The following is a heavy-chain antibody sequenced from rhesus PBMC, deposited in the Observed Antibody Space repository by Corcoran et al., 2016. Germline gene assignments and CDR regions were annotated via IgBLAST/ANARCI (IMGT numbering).Heavy chain of an antibody. CDR1: GVSIRASYY. V-gene: IGHV4S7*01. CDR3: ARDGYSGSRFDY. D-gene: IGHD1-44*02. CDR2: IYGSGGST. J-gene: IGHJ4*01. Sequence: QVQLQTSGPGLVQHSEALSLTCAVSGVSIRASYYWRWIRQPPGKGLEWIGYIYGSGGSTYDNPSLKSRGTISTDTSKNQVSLKLSSVTAADTAVYYCARDGYSGSRFDYWGQGVLVTVSS.